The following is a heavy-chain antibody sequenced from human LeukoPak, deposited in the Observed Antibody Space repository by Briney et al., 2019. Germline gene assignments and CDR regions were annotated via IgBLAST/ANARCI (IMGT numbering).Heavy chain of an antibody. CDR3: TRDRSRAEDD. Sequence: GGSLRLSCAASGFTFSGHWMSWVRQAPGKGLEWVANINQGGSDKYYVDSVKGRFTISRDNANNLLYLQMNSLRGEDTAVYYCTRDRSRAEDDWGEGTLVTVS. V-gene: IGHV3-7*01. CDR2: INQGGSDK. J-gene: IGHJ4*02. CDR1: GFTFSGHW. D-gene: IGHD1-14*01.